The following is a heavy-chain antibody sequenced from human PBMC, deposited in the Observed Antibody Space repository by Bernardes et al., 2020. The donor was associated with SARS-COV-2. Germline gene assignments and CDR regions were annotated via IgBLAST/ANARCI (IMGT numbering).Heavy chain of an antibody. J-gene: IGHJ4*02. Sequence: SETLSLTCAVSGGSISSDDYSWSWIRQPPGKDLEWIGYIYQRGPTYYNPSLKSRVTISLDRSKTHFSLNLSSVTAADTAMYYCARGTLTSRATYYFDYWGQGTLVTVSS. CDR3: ARGTLTSRATYYFDY. V-gene: IGHV4-30-2*01. CDR1: GGSISSDDYS. CDR2: IYQRGPT.